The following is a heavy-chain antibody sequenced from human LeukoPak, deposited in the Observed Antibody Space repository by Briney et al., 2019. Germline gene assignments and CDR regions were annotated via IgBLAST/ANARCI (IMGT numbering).Heavy chain of an antibody. Sequence: GGSLRLSCAASGFTFTNYWMHWVRQAPGKGLVWVSHIDNNGRSTYYADSVKGRFTISRDNAKNTLYLQMNSLRAEDTAVYYCARVHGPMYGSGSYSPAFDYWGQGTLVTVSS. D-gene: IGHD3-10*01. CDR3: ARVHGPMYGSGSYSPAFDY. CDR2: IDNNGRST. J-gene: IGHJ4*02. CDR1: GFTFTNYW. V-gene: IGHV3-74*01.